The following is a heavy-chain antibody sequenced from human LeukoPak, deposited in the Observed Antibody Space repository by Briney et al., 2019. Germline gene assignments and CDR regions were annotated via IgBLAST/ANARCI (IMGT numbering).Heavy chain of an antibody. V-gene: IGHV3-23*01. J-gene: IGHJ5*02. D-gene: IGHD3-16*01. Sequence: GGSLRLSCAASGFTFSTYAMSWVRQAPGKGLEWVSAISGSAGSTYYADSVKGRFTISRDNSKNTLYLQMNSLRAEDTAVYYCAKGLRPNWFDPWGQGTLVTVSS. CDR3: AKGLRPNWFDP. CDR1: GFTFSTYA. CDR2: ISGSAGST.